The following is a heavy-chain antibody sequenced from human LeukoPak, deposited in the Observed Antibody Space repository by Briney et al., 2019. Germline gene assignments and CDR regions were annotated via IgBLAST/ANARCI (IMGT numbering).Heavy chain of an antibody. CDR3: ARRLKAATGDAFDI. CDR1: GFSFSNYG. Sequence: SGGSLRLSCAASGFSFSNYGMNWVRQAPGKGLEWVSSISSGSSYIYYADSLKGRFTISRDNAKNSLYLQMNSLRVEDTAVYYCARRLKAATGDAFDIWGQGAMVTVSS. CDR2: ISSGSSYI. D-gene: IGHD6-13*01. V-gene: IGHV3-21*01. J-gene: IGHJ3*02.